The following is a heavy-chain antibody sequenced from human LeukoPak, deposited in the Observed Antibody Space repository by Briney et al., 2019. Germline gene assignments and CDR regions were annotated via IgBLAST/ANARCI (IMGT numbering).Heavy chain of an antibody. V-gene: IGHV6-1*01. D-gene: IGHD3-10*01. Sequence: SQTLSLTCAISGDSVSSNSAAWNWIRQSPSRGLEWLGRTYYRSKWYNDYAVSVKSRITINPDTSKNQFSLQLNSVTPEDTAVYYCARDHLLWFGEFPPGGAFDIWGQGTMVTVSS. J-gene: IGHJ3*02. CDR2: TYYRSKWYN. CDR3: ARDHLLWFGEFPPGGAFDI. CDR1: GDSVSSNSAA.